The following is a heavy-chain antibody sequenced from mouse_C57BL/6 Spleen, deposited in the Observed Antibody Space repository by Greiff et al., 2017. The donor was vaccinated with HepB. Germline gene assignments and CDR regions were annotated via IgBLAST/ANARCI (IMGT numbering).Heavy chain of an antibody. Sequence: QVQLQQPGAELVKPGASVKMSCKASGYTFTSYWITWVKQRPGQGLEWIGDIYPGSGSTNYNEKFKSKATLTVDTSSSTAYMQLSSLTSEDSAVYYCASPRDGFAWFAYWGQGTLVTVSA. D-gene: IGHD2-3*01. CDR2: IYPGSGST. CDR3: ASPRDGFAWFAY. J-gene: IGHJ3*01. CDR1: GYTFTSYW. V-gene: IGHV1-55*01.